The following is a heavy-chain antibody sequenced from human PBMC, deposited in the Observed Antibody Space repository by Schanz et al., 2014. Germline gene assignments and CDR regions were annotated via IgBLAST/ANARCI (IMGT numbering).Heavy chain of an antibody. CDR3: ARDYGSWAIDY. Sequence: EVQLVESGGGVVQPGRSLRLSCAASGFTFSSYGMHWVRQAPGKGPEWISYTGPYGKTIYYADSVKGRFTLYRDNAKDSLFLQMDSLRADDTAVYYCARDYGSWAIDYWGRGTLVSVSS. CDR2: TGPYGKTI. J-gene: IGHJ4*02. V-gene: IGHV3-48*01. D-gene: IGHD6-13*01. CDR1: GFTFSSYG.